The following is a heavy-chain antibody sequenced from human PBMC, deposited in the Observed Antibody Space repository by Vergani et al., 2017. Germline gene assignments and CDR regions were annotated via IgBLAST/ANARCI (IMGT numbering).Heavy chain of an antibody. CDR1: GYTFTGYY. J-gene: IGHJ6*03. V-gene: IGHV1-2*02. CDR2: INPNSGGT. CDR3: AKYSSSSLGWEYYYYYMDV. D-gene: IGHD6-6*01. Sequence: QVQLVQSGAEVKKPGASVKVSCKASGYTFTGYYMHWVRQAPGQGLEWMGWINPNSGGTNYAQKFQGRVTMTRDTSISTAYMELSRLRSDDTAVYYCAKYSSSSLGWEYYYYYMDVWGKGTTVTVSS.